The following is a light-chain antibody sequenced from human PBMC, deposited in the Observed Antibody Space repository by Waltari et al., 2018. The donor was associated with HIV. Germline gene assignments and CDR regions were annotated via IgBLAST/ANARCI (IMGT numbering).Light chain of an antibody. CDR3: SAYLSRGTLV. Sequence: QSALAQPASVSGSLGPSISISCVERAGALDSYNYVSWFQHRPSEAPKLVIFDASGRPSGIPSRFSGSKSGNTASLTISDLQADDEADYYCSAYLSRGTLVFGGGTKVTVL. J-gene: IGLJ2*01. CDR1: AGALDSYNY. V-gene: IGLV2-14*01. CDR2: DAS.